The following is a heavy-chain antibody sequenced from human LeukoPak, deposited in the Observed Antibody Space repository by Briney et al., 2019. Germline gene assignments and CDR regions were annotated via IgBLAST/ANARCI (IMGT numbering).Heavy chain of an antibody. CDR1: GFPFSDSW. Sequence: PGGSLRLSCAASGFPFSDSWMDWVRQAPGKGLEWVSYISSSGSTIYYADSVKGRFTISRDNAKNSLYLQMNSLRAEDTAVYYCARALFPPLDYWGQGTLVTVSS. V-gene: IGHV3-48*04. CDR2: ISSSGSTI. J-gene: IGHJ4*02. CDR3: ARALFPPLDY. D-gene: IGHD2/OR15-2a*01.